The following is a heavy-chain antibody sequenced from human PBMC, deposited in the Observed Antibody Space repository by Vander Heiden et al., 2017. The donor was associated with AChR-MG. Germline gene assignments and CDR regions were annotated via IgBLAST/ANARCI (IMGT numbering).Heavy chain of an antibody. CDR2: IYHSGST. J-gene: IGHJ4*02. V-gene: IGHV4-30-2*01. Sequence: QLQLQESGPGLVKPSQTLSLTCTVSGGSISSGGYSWSWIRQPPGKGLEWIGYIYHSGSTYYNPSLKSRVTISVDRSKNQFSLKLSSVTAADTAVYYCARVQSDYGDYVSSSYFDYWGQGTLVTVSS. CDR3: ARVQSDYGDYVSSSYFDY. D-gene: IGHD4-17*01. CDR1: GGSISSGGYS.